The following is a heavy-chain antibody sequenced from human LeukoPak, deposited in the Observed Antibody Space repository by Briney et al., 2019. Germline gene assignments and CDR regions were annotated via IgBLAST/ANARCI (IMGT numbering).Heavy chain of an antibody. J-gene: IGHJ6*03. Sequence: GGSLRLSCAASGFTFSSYAMSWVRQAPGKGLEWVSAISGSGGSTYYADSVKGRFTISRDNPKNTLYLQMNSLRAEDTAVYYCAKDGGLLWFGELPRTFYYMDVWGKGTTVTVSS. D-gene: IGHD3-10*01. CDR3: AKDGGLLWFGELPRTFYYMDV. CDR1: GFTFSSYA. CDR2: ISGSGGST. V-gene: IGHV3-23*01.